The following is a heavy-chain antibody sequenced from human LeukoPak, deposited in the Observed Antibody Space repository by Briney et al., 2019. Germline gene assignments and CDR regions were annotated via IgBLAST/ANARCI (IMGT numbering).Heavy chain of an antibody. CDR3: ARVTWDYYDSSGYYAFDI. CDR2: ISAYNGNT. J-gene: IGHJ3*02. CDR1: GYTFTSYG. Sequence: ASVKVSCKASGYTFTSYGISWVRQAPGQGLEWMGWISAYNGNTNYAQKLQGRVTMTTDTSTSIAYMELRSLRSDDTAVYYCARVTWDYYDSSGYYAFDIWGQGTMVTVSS. D-gene: IGHD3-22*01. V-gene: IGHV1-18*01.